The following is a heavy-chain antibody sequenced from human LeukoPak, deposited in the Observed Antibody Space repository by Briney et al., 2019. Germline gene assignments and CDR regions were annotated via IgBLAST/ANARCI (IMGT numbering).Heavy chain of an antibody. CDR3: ARDLWFGEALGPPNYYFDY. J-gene: IGHJ4*02. D-gene: IGHD3-10*01. V-gene: IGHV1-18*01. CDR1: GYTFTSYG. CDR2: ISAYNGNT. Sequence: ASVKVSCKASGYTFTSYGISWVRQAPGQGLEWMGWISAYNGNTNYAQKLQGRVTMTTDTSTSTAYMEPRSLRSDDTAVYYCARDLWFGEALGPPNYYFDYWSQGTLVTVSS.